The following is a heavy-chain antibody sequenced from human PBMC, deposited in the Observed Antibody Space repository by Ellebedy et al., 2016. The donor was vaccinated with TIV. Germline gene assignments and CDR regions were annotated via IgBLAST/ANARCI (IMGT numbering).Heavy chain of an antibody. J-gene: IGHJ4*02. CDR3: ARGRETAMVLGVDY. V-gene: IGHV4-39*01. CDR2: VYYSGST. CDR1: GGSIRSSSYY. D-gene: IGHD5-18*01. Sequence: MPSETLSLTCTVSGGSIRSSSYYWGWIRQPPGKGLEWIGSVYYSGSTYYNPSLKRRVTISVDTSKNQFTLQLSSVTASDTAVYYCARGRETAMVLGVDYWGQGTLVTVSS.